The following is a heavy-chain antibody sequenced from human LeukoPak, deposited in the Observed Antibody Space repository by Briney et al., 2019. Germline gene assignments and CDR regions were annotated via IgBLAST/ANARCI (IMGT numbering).Heavy chain of an antibody. CDR2: VSDSGGRT. J-gene: IGHJ4*02. CDR1: GITLSNYG. Sequence: GGSLRLSCAVSGITLSNYGMSWVRQAPGKGLEWVPGVSDSGGRTNYADFVEGRFTISRDNPKNTLYLQMNSLRAEDTAVYFCAKRGVVIRVILVGFHKEAYYFDSWGQGALVTVSS. D-gene: IGHD3-22*01. CDR3: AKRGVVIRVILVGFHKEAYYFDS. V-gene: IGHV3-23*01.